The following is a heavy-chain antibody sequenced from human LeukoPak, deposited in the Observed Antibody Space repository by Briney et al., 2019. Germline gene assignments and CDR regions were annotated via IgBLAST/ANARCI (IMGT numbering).Heavy chain of an antibody. CDR2: TSPDEGLK. CDR3: TRDPILGAPDYFDY. J-gene: IGHJ4*02. V-gene: IGHV3-30*04. CDR1: GFTFANYV. D-gene: IGHD1-26*01. Sequence: GGSLRLSCAASGFTFANYVTHWVRQAPGKGLEWVAVTSPDEGLKFYGDSVKGRFTIPRDSSKNTMYLQMNNLREEDTAVYYCTRDPILGAPDYFDYWGQGTLVTVSS.